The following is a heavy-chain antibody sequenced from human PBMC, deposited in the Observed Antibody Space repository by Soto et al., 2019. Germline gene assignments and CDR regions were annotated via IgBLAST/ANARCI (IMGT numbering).Heavy chain of an antibody. CDR3: ARGGKFCTNGVCSCDVRAV. Sequence: ASVKVSCKASGYTFTSYGISWVRQAPGQGLEWMGWISAYNGNTNYAQKFQGRVTMTTDTSTSTAYMELRSLRSDDTAVYYCARGGKFCTNGVCSCDVRAVCGQGPTATGSS. J-gene: IGHJ6*01. CDR1: GYTFTSYG. V-gene: IGHV1-18*01. CDR2: ISAYNGNT. D-gene: IGHD2-8*01.